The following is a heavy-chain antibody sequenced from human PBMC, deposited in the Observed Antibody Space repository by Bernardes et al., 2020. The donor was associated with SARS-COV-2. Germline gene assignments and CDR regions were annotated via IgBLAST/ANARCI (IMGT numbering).Heavy chain of an antibody. CDR3: ATELQYDNIY. D-gene: IGHD3-22*01. J-gene: IGHJ4*02. V-gene: IGHV3-23*01. CDR1: GITFSTTY. CDR2: ISAIRNT. Sequence: GGSLRLSCATSGITFSTTYMAWVRQAPGKRLEWVSTISAIRNTHYADPVKGRFTISRDDVKNTLYLQMNSLRVEDTATYYCATELQYDNIYWGQGVLVTVSS.